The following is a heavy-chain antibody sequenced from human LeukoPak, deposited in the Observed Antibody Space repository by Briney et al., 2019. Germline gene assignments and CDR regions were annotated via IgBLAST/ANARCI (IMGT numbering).Heavy chain of an antibody. V-gene: IGHV3-48*01. D-gene: IGHD3-10*02. Sequence: GSLRLSCAASGFTFSSYSMNWVRRAPGKGLEWVSYITSSSSTIYYADSVKGRFTISRDNAKNSLYLQMNSLRADDTAVYYCARDSVPDVGFDIWGQGTMVTVSS. CDR1: GFTFSSYS. CDR2: ITSSSSTI. CDR3: ARDSVPDVGFDI. J-gene: IGHJ3*02.